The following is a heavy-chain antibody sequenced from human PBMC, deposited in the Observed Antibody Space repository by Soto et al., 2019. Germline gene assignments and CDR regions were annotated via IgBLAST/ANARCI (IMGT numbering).Heavy chain of an antibody. CDR2: INPNSGGT. CDR1: GYAFTGYY. Sequence: ASVKVSCKASGYAFTGYYMHWVRQAPGQGLEWMGWINPNSGGTNYAQKFQGRVTMTRDTSISTAYMELSRLRSDDTAVYYCARGIEWGIYCSSTSCSSHWGWFDPWGQGTLVTVSS. V-gene: IGHV1-2*02. D-gene: IGHD2-2*01. J-gene: IGHJ5*02. CDR3: ARGIEWGIYCSSTSCSSHWGWFDP.